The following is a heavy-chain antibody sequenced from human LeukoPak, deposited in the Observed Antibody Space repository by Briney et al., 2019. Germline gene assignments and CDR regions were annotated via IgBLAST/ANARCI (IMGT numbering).Heavy chain of an antibody. Sequence: ASVKVSCKASGYTFTSYAMDWVRQAPGQRLEWMGWINTGNGNTKYSQMFQGRVTITRDTSASTAYMELSSLRSEDTAVYYCAYCSSWSNFDYWGQGTLVTVSS. V-gene: IGHV1-3*04. J-gene: IGHJ4*02. CDR1: GYTFTSYA. CDR2: INTGNGNT. CDR3: AYCSSWSNFDY. D-gene: IGHD6-13*01.